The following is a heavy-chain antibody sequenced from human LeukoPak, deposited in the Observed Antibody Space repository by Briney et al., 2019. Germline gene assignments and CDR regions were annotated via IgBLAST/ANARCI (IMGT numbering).Heavy chain of an antibody. CDR2: IIPIFGTA. J-gene: IGHJ4*02. Sequence: SVKVSCKASGGTFSSYAISWVRQAPGQGLEWMGRIIPIFGTANYAQKFQGRVTITTDESTSTAYMELSSLRSEDTAVYYCSGYDYDYFDYWGQGTLVTVSS. CDR1: GGTFSSYA. V-gene: IGHV1-69*05. CDR3: SGYDYDYFDY. D-gene: IGHD5-12*01.